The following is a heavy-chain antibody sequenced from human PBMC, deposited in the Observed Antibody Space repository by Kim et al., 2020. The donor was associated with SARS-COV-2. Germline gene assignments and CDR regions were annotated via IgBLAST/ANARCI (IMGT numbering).Heavy chain of an antibody. Sequence: GGSLRLSCTASGFTFTSFVISWVRQAPGKGLEWVSGISGYGDSTYYADFARGRFTISRDNSKKTLSLRMNSLSAEDTALYRCVKGMVPGRVRFGMDVWGQGTTVTVSS. CDR2: ISGYGDST. D-gene: IGHD2-8*01. J-gene: IGHJ6*02. V-gene: IGHV3-23*01. CDR3: VKGMVPGRVRFGMDV. CDR1: GFTFTSFV.